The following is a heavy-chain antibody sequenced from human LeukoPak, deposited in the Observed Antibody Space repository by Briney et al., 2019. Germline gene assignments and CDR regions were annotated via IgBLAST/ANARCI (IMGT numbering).Heavy chain of an antibody. Sequence: GGSLRLSCAASGFTVSSNYMSWVRQAPGKGLGWVSVIYSGGSTYYADSVKGRFTISRDNSKNTLYLQMNSLRAEDTAVYYCARYNDVGATHFFDYWGQGTLVTVSS. D-gene: IGHD1-26*01. CDR2: IYSGGST. CDR3: ARYNDVGATHFFDY. CDR1: GFTVSSNY. V-gene: IGHV3-66*01. J-gene: IGHJ4*02.